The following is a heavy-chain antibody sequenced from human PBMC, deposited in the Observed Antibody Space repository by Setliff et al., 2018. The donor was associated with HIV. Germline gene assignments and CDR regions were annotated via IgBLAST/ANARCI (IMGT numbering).Heavy chain of an antibody. Sequence: SETLSLTCSVSGDSISNPNYYWGWIRQPPGKGLEWIGSIYFSESPYYNPSLSSRVTISVDTSTNQFSLRLSSVTAADTAVYYCARVTVTLYNWFDPWGQGTLVTVSS. CDR3: ARVTVTLYNWFDP. D-gene: IGHD4-17*01. CDR1: GDSISNPNYY. V-gene: IGHV4-39*01. J-gene: IGHJ5*02. CDR2: IYFSESP.